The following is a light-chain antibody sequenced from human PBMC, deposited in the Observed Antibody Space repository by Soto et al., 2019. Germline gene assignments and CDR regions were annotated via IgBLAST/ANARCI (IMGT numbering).Light chain of an antibody. CDR2: RAS. Sequence: DIQVTQSPLILSASVGDTVTITCRASQSLDNWLAWYQQKAGKAPKLLIYRASYLESGVPSRFTGSASGTEFTLTISSLQHEDFATYYCQQYASFSWTFGQGTKVDIK. CDR1: QSLDNW. CDR3: QQYASFSWT. V-gene: IGKV1-5*03. J-gene: IGKJ1*01.